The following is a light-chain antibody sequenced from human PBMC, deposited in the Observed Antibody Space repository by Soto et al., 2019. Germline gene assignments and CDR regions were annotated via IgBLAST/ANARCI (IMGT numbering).Light chain of an antibody. V-gene: IGKV1-5*01. Sequence: DIQMTQSPSTLSGSVGDRVTITCRASQTISSWLAWYQQKPGKDPKLLIYDASSLESGAPSRFSGSGSGTEFTLTITSLQPDDFATYYCQQYNSYPWTFGQGTKVDIK. J-gene: IGKJ1*01. CDR1: QTISSW. CDR3: QQYNSYPWT. CDR2: DAS.